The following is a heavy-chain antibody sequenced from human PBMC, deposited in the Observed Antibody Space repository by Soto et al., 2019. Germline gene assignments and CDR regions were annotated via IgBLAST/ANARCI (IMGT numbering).Heavy chain of an antibody. V-gene: IGHV4-30-2*01. Sequence: SETLSLSCAVFGGSISSRVCSWSWILQQPGKGLEWIGYIYHSGSTYYNPSLKSRVTISVDRSKNQFSLKLSSVTAADTAVYYCARGTIFGVVSTPKYDYWGQGTLVTVSS. J-gene: IGHJ4*02. CDR3: ARGTIFGVVSTPKYDY. D-gene: IGHD3-3*01. CDR2: IYHSGST. CDR1: GGSISSRVCS.